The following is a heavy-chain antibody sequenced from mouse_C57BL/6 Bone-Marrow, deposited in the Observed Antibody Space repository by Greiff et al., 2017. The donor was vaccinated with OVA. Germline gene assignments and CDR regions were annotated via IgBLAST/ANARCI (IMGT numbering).Heavy chain of an antibody. CDR2: IWWDDDK. V-gene: IGHV8-8*01. D-gene: IGHD1-1*01. CDR3: ARIVGVCSSLFDY. J-gene: IGHJ2*01. Sequence: QVTLKVSGPGILQPSQTLSLTCSFSGLSLRPFGMGVGWIRQPSGKGLEWLAHIWWDDDKHYNPALKSRLTISKDTSKNQVFLKIANVDTAETATYYCARIVGVCSSLFDYWGQGTTLTVSS. CDR1: GLSLRPFGMG.